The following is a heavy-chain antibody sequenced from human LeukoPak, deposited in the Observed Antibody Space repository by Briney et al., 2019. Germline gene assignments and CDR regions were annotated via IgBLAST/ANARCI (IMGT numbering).Heavy chain of an antibody. CDR2: ISTSSYSSM. CDR1: GFTFSNYG. J-gene: IGHJ3*02. CDR3: ARGPSSDAFDT. Sequence: PGGSLRLSCVASGFTFSNYGMTWVRQAPGKGLEWISYISTSSYSSMYYADSVTGRFTISRDNAKNSLYLQMNSLRDEDTAVYYCARGPSSDAFDTWGQGTMVTVSS. V-gene: IGHV3-48*02.